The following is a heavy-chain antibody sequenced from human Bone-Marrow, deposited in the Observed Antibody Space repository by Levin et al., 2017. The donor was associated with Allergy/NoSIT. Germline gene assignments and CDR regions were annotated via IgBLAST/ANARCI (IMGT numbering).Heavy chain of an antibody. J-gene: IGHJ2*01. V-gene: IGHV3-9*01. CDR3: AKVVGDGYNDWYFDL. Sequence: SLKISCAASGFTFDDYAMHWVRQAPGKGLEWVSGISWNSGSIGYADSVKGRFTISRDNAKNSLYLQMNSLRAEDTALYYCAKVVGDGYNDWYFDLWGRGTLVTVSS. D-gene: IGHD5-24*01. CDR2: ISWNSGSI. CDR1: GFTFDDYA.